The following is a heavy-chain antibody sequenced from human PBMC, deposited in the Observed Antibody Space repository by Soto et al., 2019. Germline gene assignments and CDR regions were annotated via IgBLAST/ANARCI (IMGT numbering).Heavy chain of an antibody. V-gene: IGHV4-4*02. Sequence: QVQLQESGPGLVKPSGTLSLTCAVSGGSVSSSNWWSWVRQSPGKGLEWMGEIYHSGSAHYNPSPKSRAPLSLDKSKNPFSLRLASVTAAGTAVYYCARVPGVVVSADYAFDIWGPGTRVIVSS. D-gene: IGHD2-21*02. J-gene: IGHJ3*02. CDR3: ARVPGVVVSADYAFDI. CDR2: IYHSGSA. CDR1: GGSVSSSNW.